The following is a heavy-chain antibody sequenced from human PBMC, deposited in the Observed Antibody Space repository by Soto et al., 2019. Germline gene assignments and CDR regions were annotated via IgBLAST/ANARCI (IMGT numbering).Heavy chain of an antibody. V-gene: IGHV1-3*01. Sequence: AASVKVSCKASGYTFTSYAMHWVRQAPGQRLEWMGWINAGNGNTKYSQKFQGRVTITRDTSASTAYMELSSLRSEDTAVYYCARDLWTTTAVWSGPVNWFDPWGQGTLVTV. CDR1: GYTFTSYA. CDR2: INAGNGNT. D-gene: IGHD3-3*01. CDR3: ARDLWTTTAVWSGPVNWFDP. J-gene: IGHJ5*02.